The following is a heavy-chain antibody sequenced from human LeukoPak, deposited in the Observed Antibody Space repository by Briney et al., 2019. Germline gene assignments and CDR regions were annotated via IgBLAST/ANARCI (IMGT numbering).Heavy chain of an antibody. V-gene: IGHV3-30*18. CDR2: ISYDGSNK. CDR1: GFTFSSYG. CDR3: AKDHSTYDFWSGYSAGWFDP. D-gene: IGHD3-3*01. J-gene: IGHJ5*02. Sequence: GGSLRLSCAASGFTFSSYGMHWVRQAPGKGLEWVAVISYDGSNKYYADSVKGRFTISRENSKNTLYLQMNSLRAEDTAVYYCAKDHSTYDFWSGYSAGWFDPWGQGTLVTVSS.